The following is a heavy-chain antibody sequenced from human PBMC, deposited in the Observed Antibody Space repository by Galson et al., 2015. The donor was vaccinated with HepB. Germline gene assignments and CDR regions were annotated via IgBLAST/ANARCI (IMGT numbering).Heavy chain of an antibody. J-gene: IGHJ6*03. V-gene: IGHV3-30*18. CDR2: ISYDGSNK. Sequence: SLRLSCAASGFTFSSYGMHWVRQAPGKGLEWVAVISYDGSNKYYADSVKGRFTISRDNSKNTLYLQMNSLRAEDTAVYYCAKEGSYYDFWSGYYTYYYYMDVWGKGTTVTVSS. CDR3: AKEGSYYDFWSGYYTYYYYMDV. CDR1: GFTFSSYG. D-gene: IGHD3-3*01.